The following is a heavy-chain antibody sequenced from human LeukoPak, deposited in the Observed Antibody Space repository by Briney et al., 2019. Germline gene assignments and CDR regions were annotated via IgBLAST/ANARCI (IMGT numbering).Heavy chain of an antibody. CDR3: AKDHGGSGSYLRTRFDP. V-gene: IGHV3-23*01. D-gene: IGHD3-10*01. CDR2: ISGGGDTT. Sequence: GGSLRLSCAASGFTFTNYAMNWLRQAPGKRLEWVSVISGGGDTTYYADSVKGRFTISRDNSKNTLYLQMNSLRAEDTAVYYCAKDHGGSGSYLRTRFDPWGQGTLVTVSS. CDR1: GFTFTNYA. J-gene: IGHJ5*02.